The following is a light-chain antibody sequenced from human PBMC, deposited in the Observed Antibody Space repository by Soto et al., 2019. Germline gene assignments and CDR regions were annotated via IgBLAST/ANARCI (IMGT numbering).Light chain of an antibody. J-gene: IGKJ3*01. CDR2: EAL. CDR3: QQYSASPRT. CDR1: RSISTY. Sequence: PGERATLSCRASRSISTYLAWYQQKPGQAPRLLIYEALNRATGIPARFSASGAGTDFTLTISRLEPEDSAVYYCQQYSASPRTFGPGTKVDIK. V-gene: IGKV3-11*01.